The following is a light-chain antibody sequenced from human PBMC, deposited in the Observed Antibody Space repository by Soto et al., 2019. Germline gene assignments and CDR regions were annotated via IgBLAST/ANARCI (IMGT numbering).Light chain of an antibody. Sequence: QAVLTQPPSASGTPGQRVTISCSGSSSNIGSNSVYWYQHLPGTAPKLLIYRHNQRPSGLTDRSSGSKSGTSASLVISWLRSVDEADYYGAAWDDSLSGHGVFGGGTKVTVL. CDR3: AAWDDSLSGHGV. J-gene: IGLJ2*01. CDR2: RHN. CDR1: SSNIGSNS. V-gene: IGLV1-47*01.